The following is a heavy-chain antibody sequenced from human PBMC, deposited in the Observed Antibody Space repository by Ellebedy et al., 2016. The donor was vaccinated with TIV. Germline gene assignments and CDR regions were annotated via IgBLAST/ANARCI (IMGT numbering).Heavy chain of an antibody. CDR3: RPGHYSDA. V-gene: IGHV3-23*01. J-gene: IGHJ4*02. CDR2: LTADGRST. Sequence: GESLKISXAASGFSLSNSFKSWIRQAPGKGLEWVSTLTADGRSTYFADSVKGRFTISRDNSKNTVYLQMNSLRSEDTAVYYCRPGHYSDAWGQGTLVTVSS. CDR1: GFSLSNSF.